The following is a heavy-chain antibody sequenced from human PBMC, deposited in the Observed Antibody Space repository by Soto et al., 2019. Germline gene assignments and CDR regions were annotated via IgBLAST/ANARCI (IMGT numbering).Heavy chain of an antibody. CDR1: GFTFSASA. J-gene: IGHJ4*02. CDR2: VRTKNNNYAT. V-gene: IGHV3-73*02. CDR3: TSYDNSGYFYLNY. D-gene: IGHD3-22*01. Sequence: EVQLVESGGGLVQPGSSLRLSCAASGFTFSASAIHWVHQASGKGLEWVGRVRTKNNNYATTYAASVTGRFTISRDDSRNTAFLQMSSLKTEDTAIYYCTSYDNSGYFYLNYWGQGTLVTVSS.